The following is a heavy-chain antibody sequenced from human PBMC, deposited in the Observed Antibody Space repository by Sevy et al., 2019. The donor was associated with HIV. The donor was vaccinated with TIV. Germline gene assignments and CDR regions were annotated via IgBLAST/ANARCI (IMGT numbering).Heavy chain of an antibody. CDR1: GFTFSSYG. V-gene: IGHV3-30*18. D-gene: IGHD3-22*01. Sequence: GGSLRLSCAASGFTFSSYGMHWVRQAPGKGLEWVAVISYDGSNKYYADSVKGRFTISRDNSKNTLYLQMNSLRAEDTAVCYCAKADSSGYYYLDYWGQGTLVTVSS. CDR3: AKADSSGYYYLDY. CDR2: ISYDGSNK. J-gene: IGHJ4*02.